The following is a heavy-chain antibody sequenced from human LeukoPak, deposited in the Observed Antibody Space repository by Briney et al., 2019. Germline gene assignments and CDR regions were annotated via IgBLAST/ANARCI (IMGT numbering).Heavy chain of an antibody. V-gene: IGHV3-11*04. CDR2: ISRSGSTK. J-gene: IGHJ4*02. D-gene: IGHD3-10*01. CDR3: ARDLGGSGSPFDY. Sequence: PGGSLRLSCAASGFTFSDYNMRWIRQAPGKGLEWVSSISRSGSTKYYADSVKGRFTISRDNAKNSLYLQMNSLRAEDTAVYYCARDLGGSGSPFDYWGQGTLVAVSS. CDR1: GFTFSDYN.